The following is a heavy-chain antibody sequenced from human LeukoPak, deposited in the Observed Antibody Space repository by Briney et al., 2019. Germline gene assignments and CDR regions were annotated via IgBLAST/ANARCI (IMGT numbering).Heavy chain of an antibody. D-gene: IGHD2-2*01. CDR2: FFLKGST. V-gene: IGHV4-38-2*02. CDR1: GYSITSAYY. CDR3: ARVARCTSCFDVDY. J-gene: IGHJ4*02. Sequence: SETLSLTCTVPGYSITSAYYWGWIRQPPGKGLEWIGSFFLKGSTYYNPSLKSRVTISVDTSKNQFSLTLSSVTAADTAVYYCARVARCTSCFDVDYWGQGTLVTVSS.